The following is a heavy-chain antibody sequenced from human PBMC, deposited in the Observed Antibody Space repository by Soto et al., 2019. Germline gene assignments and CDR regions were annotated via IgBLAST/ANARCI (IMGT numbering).Heavy chain of an antibody. CDR3: ARAGFLEWSRFDY. V-gene: IGHV4-59*01. CDR2: IYYSGST. CDR1: GGSISSYY. J-gene: IGHJ4*02. Sequence: NPSETLSLTCTVSGGSISSYYWSWIRQPPGKGLEWIGYIYYSGSTNYNPSLKSRVTISVDTSKNQFSLKLSSVTAADTAVYYCARAGFLEWSRFDYWGQGTLVTVSS. D-gene: IGHD3-3*01.